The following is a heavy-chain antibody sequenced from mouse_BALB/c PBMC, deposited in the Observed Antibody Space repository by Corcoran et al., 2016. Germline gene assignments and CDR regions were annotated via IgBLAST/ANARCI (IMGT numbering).Heavy chain of an antibody. V-gene: IGHV5-17*02. D-gene: IGHD1-1*02. J-gene: IGHJ4*01. CDR3: ARDQGGLGPTTTDY. CDR2: LSSDGSDI. Sequence: EVQLVESGGGLVQPGGSLRLSCAASGFTFSRSWMHWVRQVPGKGLMWVSRLSSDGSDIKYADSVKGRFIISRDNAKNTVYLQMNSLRAEDTAVYYCARDQGGLGPTTTDYWGHGTLVTVSS. CDR1: GFTFSRSW.